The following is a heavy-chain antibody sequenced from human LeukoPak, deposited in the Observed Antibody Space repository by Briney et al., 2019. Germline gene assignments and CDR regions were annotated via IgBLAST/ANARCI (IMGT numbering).Heavy chain of an antibody. V-gene: IGHV1-18*01. Sequence: GASVKVSCKASGYTFSTYGISWVRQAPGQGLEWMGWISAYTGNINYAQNVQGRVTMTTDTSTSTAYLELRSLRSDDTAVYYCARDCGNCGGAPDDTFDIWGQGTMVTVSS. CDR1: GYTFSTYG. CDR3: ARDCGNCGGAPDDTFDI. CDR2: ISAYTGNI. D-gene: IGHD2-21*01. J-gene: IGHJ3*02.